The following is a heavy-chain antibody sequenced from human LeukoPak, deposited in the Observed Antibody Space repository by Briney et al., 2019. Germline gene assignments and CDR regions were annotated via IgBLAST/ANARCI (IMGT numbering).Heavy chain of an antibody. Sequence: SETLSLTCAVYGGSFSGYYWSWIRQPPGKGLEWIGEINHSGSTNYNPSLKSRVTISVDTSRNQFSLKLSSVTAADTAVYYCASQPAADAFDIWGQGTMVTVSS. CDR1: GGSFSGYY. CDR2: INHSGST. J-gene: IGHJ3*02. V-gene: IGHV4-34*01. CDR3: ASQPAADAFDI. D-gene: IGHD2-2*01.